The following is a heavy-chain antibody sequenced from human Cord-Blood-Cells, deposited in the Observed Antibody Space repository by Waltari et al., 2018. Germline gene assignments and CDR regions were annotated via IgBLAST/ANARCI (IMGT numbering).Heavy chain of an antibody. CDR3: AKAPHYYDSSGYYFDY. D-gene: IGHD3-22*01. CDR1: GFTFSSYG. J-gene: IGHJ4*02. CDR2: ISYDGSNK. V-gene: IGHV3-30*18. Sequence: QVQLVESGGGVVQPGRSLRLSCAASGFTFSSYGMHWVRQAPGKGLEWVTVISYDGSNKYYADSVKGRFTISRDNSKNTLYLQMNSLRAEDTAVYYCAKAPHYYDSSGYYFDYWGQGTLVTVSS.